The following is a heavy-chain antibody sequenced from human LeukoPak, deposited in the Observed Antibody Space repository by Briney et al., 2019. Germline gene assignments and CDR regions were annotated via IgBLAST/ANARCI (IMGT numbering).Heavy chain of an antibody. CDR1: GGSISSYY. Sequence: SETLSLTCTVSGGSISSYYWSWIRQPPGKGLEWIGYIYYSGSTNYNPSLKSRVTISVDTSKNQFSLKLSSVTAADTAVYYCARYVALRFFYWFDPWGQGTLVTVSS. V-gene: IGHV4-59*01. CDR2: IYYSGST. CDR3: ARYVALRFFYWFDP. D-gene: IGHD3-3*01. J-gene: IGHJ5*02.